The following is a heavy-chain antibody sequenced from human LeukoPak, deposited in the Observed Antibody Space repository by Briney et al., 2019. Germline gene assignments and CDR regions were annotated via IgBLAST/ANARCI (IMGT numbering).Heavy chain of an antibody. CDR3: AKEIDGFDV. V-gene: IGHV3-74*01. Sequence: PGGSLRLSCAASGFTFNNYWMHWVRQAPGMGLVWVSSIRFDGGDTAYGDSAKGRFTISRDNAKNAMFLQMNKLRAEDTAVYYCAKEIDGFDVWGQGTLVTVSS. J-gene: IGHJ3*01. CDR2: IRFDGGDT. CDR1: GFTFNNYW.